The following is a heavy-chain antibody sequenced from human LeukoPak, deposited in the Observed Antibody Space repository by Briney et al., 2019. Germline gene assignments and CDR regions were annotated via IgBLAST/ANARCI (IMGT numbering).Heavy chain of an antibody. CDR1: GGSISSTSYS. Sequence: SETLSLTCTVSGGSISSTSYSWSWIRQPPGKGLEWIGEINHSGSTNYNPSLKSRVTISVDTSKNQFSLKLSSVTAADTAVYYCARVYYYYYYMDVWGKGTTVTVSS. CDR2: INHSGST. CDR3: ARVYYYYYYMDV. J-gene: IGHJ6*03. V-gene: IGHV4-39*07.